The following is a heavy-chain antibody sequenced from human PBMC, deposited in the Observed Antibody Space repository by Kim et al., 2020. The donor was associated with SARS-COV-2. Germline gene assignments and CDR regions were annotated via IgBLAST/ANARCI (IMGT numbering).Heavy chain of an antibody. V-gene: IGHV3-33*01. D-gene: IGHD1-26*01. CDR3: ARDEGSRSASKLFYYYGMDV. CDR1: GFIFNDYG. J-gene: IGHJ6*02. Sequence: GGSLRLSCAASGFIFNDYGMHWVRQAPGKGLEWVAFIWHDGINKYYADSVKGRFTISRDNSKNTLYLQMSSLRDEDTAVYYCARDEGSRSASKLFYYYGMDVWGQGTTVTVSS. CDR2: IWHDGINK.